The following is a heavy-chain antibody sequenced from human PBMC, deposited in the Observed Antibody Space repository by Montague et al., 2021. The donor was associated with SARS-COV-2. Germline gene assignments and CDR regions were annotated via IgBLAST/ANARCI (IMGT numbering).Heavy chain of an antibody. D-gene: IGHD2-15*01. Sequence: SLRLCCAASGFTFSSISMNWVRQAPGKRLEWVSSISSESTYIVYAESVRGRFTISRDNAQNLLYLQMNSLRAEDTAVYYCARFETSKFYSSGMDVWGQGTTVTDSS. CDR2: ISSESTYI. V-gene: IGHV3-21*01. J-gene: IGHJ6*02. CDR1: GFTFSSIS. CDR3: ARFETSKFYSSGMDV.